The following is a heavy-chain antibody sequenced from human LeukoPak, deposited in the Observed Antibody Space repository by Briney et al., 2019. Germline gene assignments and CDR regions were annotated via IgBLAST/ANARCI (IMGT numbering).Heavy chain of an antibody. V-gene: IGHV3-48*01. D-gene: IGHD3-22*01. CDR2: ISSSSSTI. CDR3: ARDEIDSSGYYYGMDV. CDR1: GFTFSSYS. J-gene: IGHJ6*02. Sequence: GGSLRLSCAASGFTFSSYSMNWVRQAPGKGLEWVSYISSSSSTIYYADSVKGRFTISRDNAKNSLYLQMNSLRAEDTAVYYCARDEIDSSGYYYGMDVWGQGTTVTVSS.